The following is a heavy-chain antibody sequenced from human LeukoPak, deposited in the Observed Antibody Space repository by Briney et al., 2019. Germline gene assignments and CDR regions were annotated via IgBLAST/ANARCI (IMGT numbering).Heavy chain of an antibody. CDR1: GYTFTGYY. D-gene: IGHD5-18*01. CDR2: INPSGGST. J-gene: IGHJ4*02. Sequence: ASVKVSCKASGYTFTGYYMHWVRQTPGQGLEWMGIINPSGGSTSYAQKFQGRVTMTRDTSTSTVYMELSSLRSEDTAVYYCARNQGTAMAKYYFDYWGQGTLVTVSS. V-gene: IGHV1-46*01. CDR3: ARNQGTAMAKYYFDY.